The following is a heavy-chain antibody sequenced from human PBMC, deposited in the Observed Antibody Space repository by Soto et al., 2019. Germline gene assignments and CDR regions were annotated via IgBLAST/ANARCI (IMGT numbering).Heavy chain of an antibody. D-gene: IGHD4-17*01. Sequence: EVQLLESGGGLVQPGGSLRLSCAASGFTFSTCAMSWVRQAPGKGLEWVSAIRGSGGRTYYADSVKGRFTISRDNSKNTLYLHMNSLRAEDTAVYYCAKDRGIDYGDQLDYWGQGTLVTVSS. CDR1: GFTFSTCA. CDR3: AKDRGIDYGDQLDY. V-gene: IGHV3-23*01. CDR2: IRGSGGRT. J-gene: IGHJ4*02.